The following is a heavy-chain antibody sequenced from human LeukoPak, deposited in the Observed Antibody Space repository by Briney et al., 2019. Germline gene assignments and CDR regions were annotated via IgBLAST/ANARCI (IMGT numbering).Heavy chain of an antibody. Sequence: ASVKVSCKASGYTFTSYYMHWVRQAPGQGLEWMGIINPSGGSTSYAQKFQGRVTMTRDTSTSTVYMELSSLRSEDTAVYYCARITNYYDSSGYYYGSNDYWGQGTLVTVSS. V-gene: IGHV1-46*01. CDR3: ARITNYYDSSGYYYGSNDY. CDR2: INPSGGST. D-gene: IGHD3-22*01. J-gene: IGHJ4*02. CDR1: GYTFTSYY.